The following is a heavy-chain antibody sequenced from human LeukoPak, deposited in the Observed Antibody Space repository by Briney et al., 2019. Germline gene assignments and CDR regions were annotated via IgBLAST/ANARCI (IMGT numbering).Heavy chain of an antibody. J-gene: IGHJ4*02. D-gene: IGHD3-10*01. CDR1: GGSISSSSYY. Sequence: SETLSLTCTVSGGSISSSSYYWGWIRQPPGKGLEWIGSIYYSGSTYYNPSLKSRVTISVDTSKNQFSLKLSSVTAADTAVYYCARHILVREPVGFIDYWGQGTLVTVSS. CDR2: IYYSGST. V-gene: IGHV4-39*01. CDR3: ARHILVREPVGFIDY.